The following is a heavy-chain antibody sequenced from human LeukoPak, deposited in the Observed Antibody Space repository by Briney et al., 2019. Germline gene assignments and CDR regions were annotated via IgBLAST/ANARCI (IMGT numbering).Heavy chain of an antibody. CDR3: ARLGAIVVVPDAMPDWYCDL. CDR2: IYPGDPDT. D-gene: IGHD2-2*01. CDR1: GYIFTNYW. V-gene: IGHV5-51*01. J-gene: IGHJ2*01. Sequence: GESLKISCKGSGYIFTNYWIGWVRQMPGKGLEWMGMIYPGDPDTTYSPSFQGQATISADTSITTARLQWSSLKPTDTAMYYCARLGAIVVVPDAMPDWYCDLWGRGTLVTVSS.